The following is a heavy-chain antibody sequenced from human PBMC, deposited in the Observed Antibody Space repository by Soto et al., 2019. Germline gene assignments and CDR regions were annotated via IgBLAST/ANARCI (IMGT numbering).Heavy chain of an antibody. CDR2: IYHSGST. D-gene: IGHD2-21*02. V-gene: IGHV4-30-2*01. CDR1: GGSISSCDYS. Sequence: PSETLSLTCAVSGGSISSCDYSWNWIRQPPGKGLEWIGYIYHSGSTYYNRSLKSRVTISVDRSKNQFSLKLSSVTAADTAVYYCARGAYCGGDCYCWFDYWGQGTLVTVSS. CDR3: ARGAYCGGDCYCWFDY. J-gene: IGHJ4*02.